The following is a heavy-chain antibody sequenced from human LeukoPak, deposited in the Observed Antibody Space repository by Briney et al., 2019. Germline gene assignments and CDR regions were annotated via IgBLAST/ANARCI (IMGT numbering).Heavy chain of an antibody. Sequence: PGGSPRLSCAASGFSFSDYYMSWIRQAPGKGLEWISYISTSSSYTDYADSLKGRFTISRDNAKNSLYLQMNSLRAEDTAVYYCASSSDSSGYYYFDYWGQGTLVTVSS. V-gene: IGHV3-11*06. CDR3: ASSSDSSGYYYFDY. CDR1: GFSFSDYY. J-gene: IGHJ4*02. D-gene: IGHD3-22*01. CDR2: ISTSSSYT.